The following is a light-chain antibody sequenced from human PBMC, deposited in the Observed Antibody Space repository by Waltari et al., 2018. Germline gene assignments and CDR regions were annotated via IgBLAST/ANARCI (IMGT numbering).Light chain of an antibody. CDR2: IDGGGGH. CDR1: SAHSDYP. J-gene: IGLJ2*01. CDR3: QTWDPDTVV. V-gene: IGLV4-69*01. Sequence: QLAVTQSPSASASLGASVNLPCPLSSAHSDYPIASHPPQPGKGPRFLMKIDGGGGHTQGDGIPDRFSGFSSGAERYLTISSLQYEDEAAYYCQTWDPDTVVFGGGTKLTV.